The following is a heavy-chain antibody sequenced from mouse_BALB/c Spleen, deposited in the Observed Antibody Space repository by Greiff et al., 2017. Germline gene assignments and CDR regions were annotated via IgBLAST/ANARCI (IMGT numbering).Heavy chain of an antibody. CDR2: IDPSDSYT. CDR1: GYTFTSYW. D-gene: IGHD2-10*01. J-gene: IGHJ3*01. CDR3: TRSYYGNYAFAY. V-gene: IGHV1S127*01. Sequence: QVQLQQPGAELVKPGASVKMSCKASGYTFTSYWMHWVKQRPGQGLEWIGVIDPSDSYTSYNQKFKGKATLTVDTSSSTAYMQLSSLTSEDSAVYYCTRSYYGNYAFAYWGQGTLVTVSA.